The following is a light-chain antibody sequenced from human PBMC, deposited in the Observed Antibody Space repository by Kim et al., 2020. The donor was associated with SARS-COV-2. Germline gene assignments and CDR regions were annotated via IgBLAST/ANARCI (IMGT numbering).Light chain of an antibody. CDR1: QGITKF. CDR2: AAS. V-gene: IGKV1-16*01. Sequence: DIQMTQSPSSLSASVGDTVTITCRASQGITKFLAWFQQKPGKAPNSLIYAASILQNGVPSMFCRRGSGTDFSLTISSLQSEDFATFYCQQYNTYPFTFRQGTELDI. J-gene: IGKJ2*01. CDR3: QQYNTYPFT.